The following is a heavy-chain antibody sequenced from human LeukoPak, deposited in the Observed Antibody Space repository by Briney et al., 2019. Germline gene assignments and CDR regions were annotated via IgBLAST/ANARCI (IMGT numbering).Heavy chain of an antibody. J-gene: IGHJ5*02. V-gene: IGHV4-59*01. CDR2: IYYSGST. Sequence: SETLSLTCTVSGGSISSYYWSWIRQSPGKGLEWTGYIYYSGSTNYNPSLKSRVTISVDTSKNQFSLKLSSVTAADTAVYYCARGSGGYGDYENWFDPWGQGTLVTVSS. CDR3: ARGSGGYGDYENWFDP. CDR1: GGSISSYY. D-gene: IGHD4-17*01.